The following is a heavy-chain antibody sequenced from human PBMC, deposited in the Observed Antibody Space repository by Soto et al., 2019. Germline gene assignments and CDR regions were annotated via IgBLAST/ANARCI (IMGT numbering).Heavy chain of an antibody. CDR2: ISSSSSYI. Sequence: AGGSLRLSCAASGFTFSSYSMNWVRQAPGKGLEWVSSISSSSSYIYYADSVKGRFTISRDNAKNSLYLRMNSLRAEDTAVYYCASRTTATYYYYGMDVWGQGTTVTVSS. V-gene: IGHV3-21*01. J-gene: IGHJ6*02. D-gene: IGHD4-17*01. CDR1: GFTFSSYS. CDR3: ASRTTATYYYYGMDV.